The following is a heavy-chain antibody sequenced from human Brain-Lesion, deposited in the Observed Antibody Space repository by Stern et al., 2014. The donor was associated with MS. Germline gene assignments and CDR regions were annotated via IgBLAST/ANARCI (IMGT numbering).Heavy chain of an antibody. Sequence: EVQLVESGGGLVQPGGSLRLSCAASGFTFSTYWMHLVRQAPGKGLVWVSRINSDGSNTSYADSVKGRFTISRDNAKNTLYLQMNSLRAEDTAVYYCARATGKNSYSYWGQGTLVTVSS. CDR1: GFTFSTYW. J-gene: IGHJ4*02. V-gene: IGHV3-74*01. CDR2: INSDGSNT. D-gene: IGHD2-8*02. CDR3: ARATGKNSYSY.